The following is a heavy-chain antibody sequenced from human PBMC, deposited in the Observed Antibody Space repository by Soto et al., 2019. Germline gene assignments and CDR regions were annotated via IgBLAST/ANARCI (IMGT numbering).Heavy chain of an antibody. V-gene: IGHV1-69*04. CDR2: IIPILGIA. CDR3: ARDHYYGSGSYYSGGYYYYSGMDV. CDR1: GGTFSSYT. J-gene: IGHJ6*02. D-gene: IGHD3-10*01. Sequence: SVKVSCKASGGTFSSYTISWVRQAPGQGLEWMGRIIPILGIANYAQKFQGRVTITADKSTSTAYMELSSLRSEDTAVYYCARDHYYGSGSYYSGGYYYYSGMDVWGQGTTVTVSS.